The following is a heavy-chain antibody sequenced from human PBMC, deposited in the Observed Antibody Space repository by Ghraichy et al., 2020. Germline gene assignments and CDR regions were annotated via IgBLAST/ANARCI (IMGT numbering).Heavy chain of an antibody. V-gene: IGHV3-23*01. CDR2: ISGSGGST. Sequence: GGSLRLSCAASGFTFSSYAMSWVRQAPGKGLEWVSAISGSGGSTYYADSVKGRFTISRDNSKNTLYLQMNSLRAEDTAVYYCAKARPNYYGSGSYPLLGYGMDVWGQGTTVTVSS. CDR1: GFTFSSYA. J-gene: IGHJ6*02. CDR3: AKARPNYYGSGSYPLLGYGMDV. D-gene: IGHD3-10*01.